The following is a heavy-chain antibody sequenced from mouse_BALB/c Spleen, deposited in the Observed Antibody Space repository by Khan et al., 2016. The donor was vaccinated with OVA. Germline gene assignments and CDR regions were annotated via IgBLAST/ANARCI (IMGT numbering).Heavy chain of an antibody. CDR2: INYSGNT. CDR3: ARKDYYDYDPFPC. J-gene: IGHJ3*01. Sequence: EVQLVESGPGLVKPSQSLSLTCTVTGYSITSEYAWNWIRQFPGNKLEWMGYINYSGNTRFNPSLKSRTSITRDTSKNQFFLQLNSVTTEDTATYYCARKDYYDYDPFPCWGQGTLVTVSA. V-gene: IGHV3-2*02. D-gene: IGHD2-4*01. CDR1: GYSITSEYA.